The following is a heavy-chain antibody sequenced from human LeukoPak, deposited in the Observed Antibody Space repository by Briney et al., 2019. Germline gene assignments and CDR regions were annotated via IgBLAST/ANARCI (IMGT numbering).Heavy chain of an antibody. D-gene: IGHD1-26*01. V-gene: IGHV4-59*01. CDR2: IYYSGST. J-gene: IGHJ4*02. CDR1: GGSFSGYY. CDR3: ARGIVGSYSYYFDY. Sequence: SETLSLTCAVYGGSFSGYYWSWIRQPPGKGLEWIGYIYYSGSTNYNPSLKSRVTISVDTSKNQFSLKLSSVTAADTAVYYCARGIVGSYSYYFDYWGQGTLVTVSS.